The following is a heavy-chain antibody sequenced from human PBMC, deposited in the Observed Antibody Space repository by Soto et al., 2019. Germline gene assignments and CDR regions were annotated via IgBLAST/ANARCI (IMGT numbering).Heavy chain of an antibody. CDR1: GYTFTSYG. Sequence: ASVKVSCKASGYTFTSYGISWVRQAPGQGLEWMGWISAYNGNTNYAQKLQGRVTMTTDTSTSTAYMELRSLRSDDTAVYYCARAHLATGYNWFDPWGQGTLVTVSS. CDR2: ISAYNGNT. CDR3: ARAHLATGYNWFDP. D-gene: IGHD1-26*01. J-gene: IGHJ5*02. V-gene: IGHV1-18*04.